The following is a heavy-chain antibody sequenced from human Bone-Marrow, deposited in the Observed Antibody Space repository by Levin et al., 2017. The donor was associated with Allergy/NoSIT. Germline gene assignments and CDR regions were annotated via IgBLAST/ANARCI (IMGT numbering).Heavy chain of an antibody. D-gene: IGHD2-21*01. CDR2: IFHSGIT. J-gene: IGHJ4*02. Sequence: SQTLSLTCAVSCDSINNTNWWSWVRQPPGKGLEWIGEIFHSGITNYNPSLKNRVTISVDKAKNQFSLKLNSVTAADTAVYYCAREAYHIYFDFWGQGTLVTVSS. V-gene: IGHV4-4*02. CDR1: CDSINNTNW. CDR3: AREAYHIYFDF.